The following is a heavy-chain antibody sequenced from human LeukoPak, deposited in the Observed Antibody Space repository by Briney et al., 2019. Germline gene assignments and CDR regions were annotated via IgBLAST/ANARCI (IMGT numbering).Heavy chain of an antibody. CDR3: ARNNGMDV. V-gene: IGHV3-7*03. CDR2: VNRDGSET. CDR1: GFTFSSYS. Sequence: GGSLRLSCAASGFTFSSYSMTWVRQVPGRGPEWVANVNRDGSETYYLDSVKGRFTISKDNAKNSLYLQMNSLRAEDTALYHCARNNGMDVWGQGTTVIVSS. J-gene: IGHJ6*02.